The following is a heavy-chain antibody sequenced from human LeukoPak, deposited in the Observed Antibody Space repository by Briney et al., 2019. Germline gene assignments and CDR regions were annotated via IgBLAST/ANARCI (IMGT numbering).Heavy chain of an antibody. Sequence: GGSLRLSCAASGFTFSSYWMHWVRQAPGEGLVWVSRINSDGSSTSYADSVKGRFTISRDNAKNTLYLQMNSLRAEDTAVYYCAKDQGIVGAPDYWGQGTLVTVSS. J-gene: IGHJ4*02. CDR2: INSDGSST. CDR1: GFTFSSYW. D-gene: IGHD1-26*01. CDR3: AKDQGIVGAPDY. V-gene: IGHV3-74*01.